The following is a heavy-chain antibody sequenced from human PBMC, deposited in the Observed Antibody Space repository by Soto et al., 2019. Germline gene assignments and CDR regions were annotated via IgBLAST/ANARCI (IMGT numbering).Heavy chain of an antibody. CDR3: TTDSRTTLPEIRFDY. D-gene: IGHD1-26*01. Sequence: GGSLRLSCAASGFPFSNAWINWVRQVPGKGLEWVGRVKSKTDGGSADYAAPVKGRFAVSRDDSKNIAYLQMNNLKIEDTGVYYCTTDSRTTLPEIRFDYWGHGTQVTVSS. CDR2: VKSKTDGGSA. CDR1: GFPFSNAW. V-gene: IGHV3-15*07. J-gene: IGHJ4*01.